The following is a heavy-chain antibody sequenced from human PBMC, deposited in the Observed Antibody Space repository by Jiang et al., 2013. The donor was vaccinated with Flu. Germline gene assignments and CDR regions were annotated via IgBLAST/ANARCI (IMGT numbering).Heavy chain of an antibody. CDR3: ARIRLGYYYDSSGYYAGGAFDI. Sequence: KPTQTLTLTCTFSGFSLSTSGMCVSWIRQPPGKALEWLALIDWDDDKYYSTSLKTRLTISKDTSKNXVVLTMTNMDPVDTATYYCARIRLGYYYDSSGYYAGGAFDIWGQGTMVTVSS. V-gene: IGHV2-70*01. CDR1: GFSLSTSGMC. CDR2: IDWDDDK. J-gene: IGHJ3*02. D-gene: IGHD3-22*01.